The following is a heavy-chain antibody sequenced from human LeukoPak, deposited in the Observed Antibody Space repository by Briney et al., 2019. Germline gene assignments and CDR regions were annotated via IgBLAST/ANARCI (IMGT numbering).Heavy chain of an antibody. D-gene: IGHD1-1*01. Sequence: PGGSLRLSCAASGFTFSNYGMHWVRQAPGKGLEWVAVISYDGSSKYYADSVKGRFTISRDNSKNTQYLQMNSLTTEDTAVYYCARGWRMSVPWGQGTLVTVSS. CDR2: ISYDGSSK. CDR1: GFTFSNYG. CDR3: ARGWRMSVP. V-gene: IGHV3-30*03. J-gene: IGHJ5*02.